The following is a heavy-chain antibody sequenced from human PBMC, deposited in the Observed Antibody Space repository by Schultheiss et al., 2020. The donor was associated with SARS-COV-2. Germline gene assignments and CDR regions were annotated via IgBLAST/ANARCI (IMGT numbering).Heavy chain of an antibody. CDR1: GGSISSYY. D-gene: IGHD2-2*01. CDR2: IYYSGST. V-gene: IGHV4-59*08. CDR3: ARLEEYCSSTSCYDYYGMDV. Sequence: SQTLSLTCTVSGGSISSYYWSWIRQPPGKGLEWIGYIYYSGSTNYNPSLKSRVTISVDTSKNQFSLKLSSVTAADTAVYYCARLEEYCSSTSCYDYYGMDVWGQGTTVTVSS. J-gene: IGHJ6*02.